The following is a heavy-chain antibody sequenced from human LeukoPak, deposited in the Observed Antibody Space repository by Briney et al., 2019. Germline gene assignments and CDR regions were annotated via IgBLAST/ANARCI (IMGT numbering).Heavy chain of an antibody. Sequence: ASVKVSCKASGYTLTSYYMHWVRQAPGQGPEWMGVINPSGGRTTSYAQKIQGRVTMTRDTSMSTAYMELSNQRSEDIDVYCCARPSCGGDCWPPPPVGASTPHWGQGTLVTVSS. D-gene: IGHD2-21*02. CDR2: INPSGGRTT. CDR3: ARPSCGGDCWPPPPVGASTPH. J-gene: IGHJ4*02. CDR1: GYTLTSYY. V-gene: IGHV1-46*01.